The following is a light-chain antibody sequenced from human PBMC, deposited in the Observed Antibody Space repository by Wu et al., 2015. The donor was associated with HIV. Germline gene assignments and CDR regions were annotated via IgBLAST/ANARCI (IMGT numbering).Light chain of an antibody. CDR3: QQDNNWPWT. Sequence: EIVMTQFPATLSVSPGERATLSCRARQSVSSNLAWYQQKPGQAPRLLIYGASTRATGIPARFSGSGSGTEFTLTISSMQSEDFAVYYCQQDNNWPWTFGQGTKVEIK. CDR2: GAS. CDR1: QSVSSN. J-gene: IGKJ1*01. V-gene: IGKV3-15*01.